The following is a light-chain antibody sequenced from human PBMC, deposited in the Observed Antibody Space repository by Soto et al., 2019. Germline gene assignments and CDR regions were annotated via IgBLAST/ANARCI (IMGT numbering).Light chain of an antibody. Sequence: QSALTQPASVSGSPGQSITISCTGTSSDVGNYNFVSWYQHHAGTAPKLIIYQVTNRPSGVSDRFSGSKSGDTASLTISGLQAEDEADYYCPSYTAFSTDILFGGGTKLTVL. CDR1: SSDVGNYNF. CDR2: QVT. CDR3: PSYTAFSTDIL. V-gene: IGLV2-14*01. J-gene: IGLJ2*01.